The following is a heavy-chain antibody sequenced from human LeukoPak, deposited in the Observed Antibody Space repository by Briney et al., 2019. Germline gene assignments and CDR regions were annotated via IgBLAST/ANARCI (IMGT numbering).Heavy chain of an antibody. CDR2: IYTSGST. J-gene: IGHJ6*03. Sequence: TSETLSPTCTVSGGSISSYYWSWIRQPAGKGLEWIGRIYTSGSTNYNPSLKSRVTMSVDTSKNQFSLKLSSVTAADTAVYYCARAPLYCSSTSCHPSYYYYYMDVWGKGTTVTVSS. D-gene: IGHD2-2*01. CDR1: GGSISSYY. CDR3: ARAPLYCSSTSCHPSYYYYYMDV. V-gene: IGHV4-4*07.